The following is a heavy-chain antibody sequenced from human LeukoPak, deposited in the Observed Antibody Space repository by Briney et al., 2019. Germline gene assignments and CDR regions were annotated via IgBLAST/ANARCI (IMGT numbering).Heavy chain of an antibody. V-gene: IGHV1-69*06. J-gene: IGHJ4*02. CDR2: IIPIFGTA. CDR3: ARARGHSYGPFDY. CDR1: GGTFSSYA. D-gene: IGHD5-18*01. Sequence: SVKVSCKASGGTFSSYAISWVRQAPGQGLEWMGGIIPIFGTANYAQKFQGRVTITADKSTSTAYMELSSLRSEDTAVYYCARARGHSYGPFDYWGQGTLVTVSS.